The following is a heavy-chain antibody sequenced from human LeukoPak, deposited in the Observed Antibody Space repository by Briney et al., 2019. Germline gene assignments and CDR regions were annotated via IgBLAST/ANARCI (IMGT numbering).Heavy chain of an antibody. Sequence: SETLSLTCTVSGGSISSYYWSWIRQPPGKGLEWIGYIYYSGSTNYNPSLKSRVTISVDTSKNQFSLKLSSATAADTAVYYCARVEGDFWSGYYRFDYWGQGTLVTVSS. V-gene: IGHV4-59*01. CDR3: ARVEGDFWSGYYRFDY. CDR1: GGSISSYY. D-gene: IGHD3-3*01. J-gene: IGHJ4*02. CDR2: IYYSGST.